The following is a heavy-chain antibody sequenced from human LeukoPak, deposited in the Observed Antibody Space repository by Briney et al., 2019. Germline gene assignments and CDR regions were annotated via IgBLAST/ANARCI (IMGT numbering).Heavy chain of an antibody. CDR3: GRGKDSYYYGVDV. J-gene: IGHJ6*02. D-gene: IGHD3-10*01. V-gene: IGHV1-18*01. CDR2: ISGYIAAA. CDR1: GFTFGAFG. Sequence: GASVTVSFTASGFTFGAFGISWVRQAPGQGLEWVGCISGYIAAANYAQKFQDRVTMTTDRSTSTAYLELVSLRPDDTAVYYCGRGKDSYYYGVDVWGQGTTVTVSS.